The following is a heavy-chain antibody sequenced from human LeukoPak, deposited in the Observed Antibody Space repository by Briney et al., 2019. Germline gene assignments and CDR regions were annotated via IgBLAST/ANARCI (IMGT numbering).Heavy chain of an antibody. V-gene: IGHV3-23*01. D-gene: IGHD3-22*01. CDR2: ISGSGGST. CDR3: AKTYYYDSSGYYYVANLDY. CDR1: GFTFSSYG. Sequence: GGSLRLSCAASGFTFSSYGMSWVRQAPGKGLEWVSAISGSGGSTYYADSVKGRFTISRDNSKNTLYLQMNGLRAEDTAVYHCAKTYYYDSSGYYYVANLDYWGQGTLVTVSS. J-gene: IGHJ4*02.